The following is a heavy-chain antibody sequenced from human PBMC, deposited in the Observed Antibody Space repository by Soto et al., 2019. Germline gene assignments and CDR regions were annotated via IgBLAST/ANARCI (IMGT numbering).Heavy chain of an antibody. CDR1: GGSISGGDYY. CDR2: IYYSGST. CDR3: ASEYVWGSYRYFDY. D-gene: IGHD3-16*02. J-gene: IGHJ4*02. Sequence: SETLSLTCTVSGGSISGGDYYWSWIRQPPGKGLEWIGYIYYSGSTYYNPSLKSRVTISVDTSKNQFSLKLSSVTAADTAVYYCASEYVWGSYRYFDYWGQGTLVTVSS. V-gene: IGHV4-30-4*01.